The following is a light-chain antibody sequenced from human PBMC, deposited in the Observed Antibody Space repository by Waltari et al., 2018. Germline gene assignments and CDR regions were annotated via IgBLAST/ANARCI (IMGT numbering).Light chain of an antibody. J-gene: IGKJ2*01. CDR2: GAS. Sequence: EIVMTQSPATLSVSPGERATLSCRASQSVRNNLVWYQQKPGQAPRLLIYGASTRVTGIPARFSGSGSGTEFTLTISSLQSEDFAVYYCQQYNSYPYTFGQGTKLEIK. V-gene: IGKV3-15*01. CDR1: QSVRNN. CDR3: QQYNSYPYT.